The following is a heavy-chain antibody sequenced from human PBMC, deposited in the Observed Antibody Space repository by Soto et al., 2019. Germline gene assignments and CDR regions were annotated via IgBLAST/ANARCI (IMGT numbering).Heavy chain of an antibody. D-gene: IGHD3-10*01. CDR1: GGSINSYW. CDR2: VYSSGTT. CDR3: ARDIGSYAYGEGY. J-gene: IGHJ4*02. Sequence: SETLSLTCSVSGGSINSYWWSWIRQPAGKGLEWIGRVYSSGTTDYNPSLSSRATLSVETSKNQFSLKLSSVTAADTAVYYCARDIGSYAYGEGYWGQGIQVTVSS. V-gene: IGHV4-4*07.